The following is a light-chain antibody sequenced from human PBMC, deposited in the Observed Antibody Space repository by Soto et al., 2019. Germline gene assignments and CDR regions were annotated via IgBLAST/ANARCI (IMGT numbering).Light chain of an antibody. CDR3: SSYTRSRTLV. J-gene: IGLJ2*01. Sequence: QSVLTQPASVSGSPGQSITISCTGTSSDIGGSNYVSWYQQHPGKAPKLMIYDVSNRHSGVSNRFSGSKSGNTASLTISGLQAEDEADYYCSSYTRSRTLVFGGGTKLTVL. V-gene: IGLV2-14*01. CDR1: SSDIGGSNY. CDR2: DVS.